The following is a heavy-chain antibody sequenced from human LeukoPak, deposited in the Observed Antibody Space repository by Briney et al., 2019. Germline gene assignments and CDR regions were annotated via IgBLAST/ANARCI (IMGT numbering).Heavy chain of an antibody. V-gene: IGHV3-23*01. CDR2: ISGSGGRT. D-gene: IGHD3-22*01. CDR3: ARVRDDSSGYYSYYFDY. CDR1: GFTFINYG. Sequence: PGGTLRLSCAASGFTFINYGMTWVRQAPGKGLEWVSAISGSGGRTYYADSVKGRFTISRDNAKNSLYLQMNSLRAEDTAVYYCARVRDDSSGYYSYYFDYWGQGTLVTVSS. J-gene: IGHJ4*02.